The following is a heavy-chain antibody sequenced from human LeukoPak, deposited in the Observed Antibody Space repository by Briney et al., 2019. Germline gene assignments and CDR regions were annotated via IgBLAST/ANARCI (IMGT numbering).Heavy chain of an antibody. V-gene: IGHV4-30-4*01. CDR2: IYYSGST. CDR3: ARSSTYYDFWSGYYNYFDY. J-gene: IGHJ4*02. D-gene: IGHD3-3*01. CDR1: GGSISSGDYY. Sequence: SETLSLTCTVSGGSISSGDYYWRWIRQPPGKGLEWIGYIYYSGSTYYNPSLKSRVTISVDTSKNQFSLKLSSVTAADTAVYYCARSSTYYDFWSGYYNYFDYWGQGTLVTVSS.